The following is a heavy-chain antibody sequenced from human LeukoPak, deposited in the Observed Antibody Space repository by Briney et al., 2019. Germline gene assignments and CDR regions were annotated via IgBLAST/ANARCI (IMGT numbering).Heavy chain of an antibody. CDR3: ARHKYRGYESSTSFDY. CDR2: IYPGDSDT. CDR1: GYSFTSYW. Sequence: GESLKISCKGSGYSFTSYWIGWVRQMPGKGLEWMGIIYPGDSDTRYSPSFQGQVTISADKSISTAYLQWSSLKASDTAMYYCARHKYRGYESSTSFDYWGQGTLVTVSS. V-gene: IGHV5-51*01. J-gene: IGHJ4*02. D-gene: IGHD5-12*01.